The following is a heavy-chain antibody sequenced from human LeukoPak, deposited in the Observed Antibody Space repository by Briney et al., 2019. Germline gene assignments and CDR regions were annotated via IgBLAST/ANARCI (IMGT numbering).Heavy chain of an antibody. Sequence: GGSLRLSCAASGFTFSDYYMSWIRQAPGKGLEWVSYISSSGSTIYYADSVKGRFTISRDNSKNTLYLQMNSLRAEDTAVYYCAREDSYGYPFDYWGQGTLVTVSS. J-gene: IGHJ4*02. CDR3: AREDSYGYPFDY. V-gene: IGHV3-11*04. CDR2: ISSSGSTI. CDR1: GFTFSDYY. D-gene: IGHD5-18*01.